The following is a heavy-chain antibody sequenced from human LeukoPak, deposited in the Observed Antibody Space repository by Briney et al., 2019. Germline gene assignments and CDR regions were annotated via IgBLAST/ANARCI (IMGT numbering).Heavy chain of an antibody. CDR1: GFTFNSYV. CDR3: ASLHPVVGATNYFDY. D-gene: IGHD1-26*01. V-gene: IGHV3-23*01. Sequence: PGGSLRLSCAASGFTFNSYVMSWVRQAPGKGLEWVSTISGSGAGTYYADSVKGRFTISRDNSKNTLYLQMNSLRADDTAVYYCASLHPVVGATNYFDYWGQGTLVTVSS. CDR2: ISGSGAGT. J-gene: IGHJ4*02.